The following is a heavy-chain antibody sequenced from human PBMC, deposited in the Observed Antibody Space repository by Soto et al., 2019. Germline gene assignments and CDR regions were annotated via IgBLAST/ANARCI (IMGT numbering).Heavy chain of an antibody. V-gene: IGHV3-30*18. D-gene: IGHD2-15*01. J-gene: IGHJ4*02. CDR1: GFTFSDYG. CDR2: ISYDGSNT. Sequence: GGSLRLSCAASGFTFSDYGMHWVRQAPGKGLEWVAVISYDGSNTYYGDSVKGRFTISRDNSKNTLFLQMNSLRAEDTAVYYCAKGGCSGGNCYSNCWGQGSLVTVS. CDR3: AKGGCSGGNCYSNC.